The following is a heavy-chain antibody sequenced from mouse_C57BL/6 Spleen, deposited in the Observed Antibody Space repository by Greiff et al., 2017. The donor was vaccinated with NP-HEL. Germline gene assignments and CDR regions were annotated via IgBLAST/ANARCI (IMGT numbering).Heavy chain of an antibody. Sequence: QLQQPGAELVMPGASVKLSCKASGYTFTSYWMHWVKQRPGQGLEWIGEIDPSDSYTNYNQKFKGKSTLTVDKSSSTAYMQLSSLTSEDSAVYYCARITGPFAYWGQGTLVTVSA. J-gene: IGHJ3*01. CDR3: ARITGPFAY. CDR1: GYTFTSYW. V-gene: IGHV1-69*01. CDR2: IDPSDSYT.